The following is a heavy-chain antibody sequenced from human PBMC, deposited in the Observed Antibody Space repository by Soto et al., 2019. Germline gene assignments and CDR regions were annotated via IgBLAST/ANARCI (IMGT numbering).Heavy chain of an antibody. J-gene: IGHJ4*02. CDR3: ARDGSGWFFDY. Sequence: GGSLRLSCAASGFTFSSYAMSWVRQAPGEGLEWVSAISGSGGSTYYADSVKGRFTISRDNSKNTLYLQMKSLRAEDTAVYYCARDGSGWFFDYWGQGTPVNGS. CDR1: GFTFSSYA. V-gene: IGHV3-23*01. CDR2: ISGSGGST. D-gene: IGHD6-19*01.